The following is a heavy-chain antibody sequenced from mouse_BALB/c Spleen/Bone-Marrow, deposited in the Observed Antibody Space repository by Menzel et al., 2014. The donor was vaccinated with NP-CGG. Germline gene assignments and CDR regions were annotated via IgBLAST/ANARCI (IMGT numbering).Heavy chain of an antibody. CDR1: GYAFSSYW. J-gene: IGHJ4*01. Sequence: ESGAELVRPGSSVKISCKPSGYAFSSYWMNWVKQRPGQGPEWIGQIYPGDGDTNYNGKFKGKATLTADKSSSTAYMHLSSLTSEDSAVYFCARSGYSAMDYCDQGTSVNVSS. D-gene: IGHD1-3*01. V-gene: IGHV1-80*01. CDR3: ARSGYSAMDY. CDR2: IYPGDGDT.